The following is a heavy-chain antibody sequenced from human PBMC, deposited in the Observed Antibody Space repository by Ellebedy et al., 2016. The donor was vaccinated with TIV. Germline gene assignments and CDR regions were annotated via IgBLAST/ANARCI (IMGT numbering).Heavy chain of an antibody. V-gene: IGHV1-2*04. J-gene: IGHJ6*02. CDR2: INPNSGGT. CDR3: ARAPSPRYYYYYGMDV. CDR1: GYTFTGYY. Sequence: ASVKVSCXASGYTFTGYYMHWVRQAPGQGLEWMGWINPNSGGTNYAQKFQGWVTMTRDTSISTAYMELSRLRSDDTAVYYCARAPSPRYYYYYGMDVWGQGTTVTVSS.